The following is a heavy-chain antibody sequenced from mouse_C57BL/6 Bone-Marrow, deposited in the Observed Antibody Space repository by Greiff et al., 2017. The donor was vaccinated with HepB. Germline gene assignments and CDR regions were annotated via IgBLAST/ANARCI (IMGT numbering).Heavy chain of an antibody. D-gene: IGHD4-1*01. CDR1: GFTFSDYY. CDR2: INYDGSST. V-gene: IGHV5-16*01. Sequence: EVMLVESEGGLVQPGRSMKLSCTASGFTFSDYYMAWVRQVPEKGLEWVANINYDGSSTYYLDSLKSRFIISRDNAKNILYLQMSSLKSEDTATYYCAREEVLSWDSWFAYWGQGTLVTVSA. J-gene: IGHJ3*01. CDR3: AREEVLSWDSWFAY.